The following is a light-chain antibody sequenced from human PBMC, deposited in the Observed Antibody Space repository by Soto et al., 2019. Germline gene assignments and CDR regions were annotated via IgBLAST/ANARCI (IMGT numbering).Light chain of an antibody. CDR2: GAC. J-gene: IGKJ1*01. V-gene: IGKV3-20*01. Sequence: EIVLTQSPCTLSLSPGERATLSCRASQSVSSSYLAWYQQTRGQATRLLIYGACSKAPGTPDRFGGSGSGTDFTLTISLLEPEYFAVYCCQQYGSSRWTFGQGTKVEIK. CDR1: QSVSSSY. CDR3: QQYGSSRWT.